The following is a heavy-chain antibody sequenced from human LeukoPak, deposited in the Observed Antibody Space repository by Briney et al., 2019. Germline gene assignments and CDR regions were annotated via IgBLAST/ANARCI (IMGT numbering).Heavy chain of an antibody. CDR3: ARGMAAAGRVGWFDP. Sequence: PSETLSLTCAVYGGSFSGYYWSRIRQPPGKGLEWIGEINHSGSTNYNPSLKSRVTISVDTSKNQFSLKLSSVTAADTAVYYCARGMAAAGRVGWFDPWGQGTLVTVSS. J-gene: IGHJ5*02. CDR1: GGSFSGYY. CDR2: INHSGST. V-gene: IGHV4-34*01. D-gene: IGHD6-13*01.